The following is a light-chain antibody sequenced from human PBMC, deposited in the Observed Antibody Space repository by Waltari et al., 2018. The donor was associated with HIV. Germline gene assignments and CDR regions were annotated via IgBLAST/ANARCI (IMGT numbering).Light chain of an antibody. Sequence: QSVLTQPPSVSGAPGQWVTLSCTGGNSNIGTHEVHWYQQLPVTATQLLIYNTTKRPAGVPDRFSGSKSGASASLAITGLQAEDEADYYCQSSDSTLSGSVFGGGTKLTVL. CDR1: NSNIGTHE. CDR3: QSSDSTLSGSV. V-gene: IGLV1-40*01. CDR2: NTT. J-gene: IGLJ2*01.